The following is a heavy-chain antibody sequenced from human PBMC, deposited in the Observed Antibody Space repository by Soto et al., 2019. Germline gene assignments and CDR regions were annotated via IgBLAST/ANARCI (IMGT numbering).Heavy chain of an antibody. CDR3: AKDMGYCSSTSCYTSYYYYGMDV. CDR2: ISWNSGSI. J-gene: IGHJ6*02. D-gene: IGHD2-2*02. V-gene: IGHV3-9*01. Sequence: GGSLRLSCAASGFTFDDYAMHWVRQAPGKGLEWVSGISWNSGSIGYADSVKDRFTISRDNAKNSLYLQMNSLRAEDTALYYCAKDMGYCSSTSCYTSYYYYGMDVCGQETTVTVSS. CDR1: GFTFDDYA.